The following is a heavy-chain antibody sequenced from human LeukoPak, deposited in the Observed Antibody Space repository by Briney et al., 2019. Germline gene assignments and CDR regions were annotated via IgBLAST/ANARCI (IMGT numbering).Heavy chain of an antibody. CDR3: AKEGVGFCSGGSCYSWDYFDY. J-gene: IGHJ4*02. CDR2: ISYDGSNK. CDR1: GFTFSSYG. V-gene: IGHV3-30*18. D-gene: IGHD2-15*01. Sequence: GRSLRLSCAASGFTFSSYGMHWVRQAPGKGLEWVAVISYDGSNKYYADSVKGRFTISRDNSKNTLYLQMNSLRAEDTAVYYCAKEGVGFCSGGSCYSWDYFDYWGQGTLVTVSS.